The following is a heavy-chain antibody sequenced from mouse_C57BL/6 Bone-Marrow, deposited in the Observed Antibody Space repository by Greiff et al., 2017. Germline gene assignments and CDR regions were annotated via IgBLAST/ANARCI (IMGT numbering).Heavy chain of an antibody. D-gene: IGHD1-1*01. J-gene: IGHJ1*03. CDR3: ASYYCSSYEYFDV. Sequence: VQLQQSGPELVKPGASVKISCKASGYSFTDYNMNWVKQSNGKSLEWIGVINPNNGTTSYNQKFKGKATLTVDKSSSTAYMQLNSLTSEHSAVYYCASYYCSSYEYFDVGDTGTTVTVTS. V-gene: IGHV1-39*01. CDR1: GYSFTDYN. CDR2: INPNNGTT.